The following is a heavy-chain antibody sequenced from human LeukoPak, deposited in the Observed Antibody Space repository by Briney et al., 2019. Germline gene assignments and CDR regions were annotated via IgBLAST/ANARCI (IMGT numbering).Heavy chain of an antibody. CDR1: GFTFSDYY. V-gene: IGHV3-11*01. CDR2: ISSSCSTI. Sequence: GGSLRLSCAASGFTFSDYYMSWIRQAPGKGLEWVSYISSSCSTIYYADSVKGRFTISRDNAKNSLYLRMNRLRADNTVVYYCSRVLTMSNYGRDVWGQRTTVTVSS. J-gene: IGHJ6*02. CDR3: SRVLTMSNYGRDV. D-gene: IGHD3-22*01.